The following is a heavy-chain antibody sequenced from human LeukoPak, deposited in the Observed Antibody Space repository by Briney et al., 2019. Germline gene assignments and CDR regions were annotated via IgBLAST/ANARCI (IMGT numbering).Heavy chain of an antibody. CDR3: ARGRKGRGWPTGYYYCYGMDV. J-gene: IGHJ6*02. CDR2: INHSGST. D-gene: IGHD6-19*01. CDR1: GGSFSGYY. Sequence: PSETLSLTCAVYGGSFSGYYWSWIRQPPGKGLEWIGEINHSGSTNYNPSLKSRVTISVDTSKNQFSLKLSSVTAADTAVYYCARGRKGRGWPTGYYYCYGMDVWGQGTTVTVSS. V-gene: IGHV4-34*01.